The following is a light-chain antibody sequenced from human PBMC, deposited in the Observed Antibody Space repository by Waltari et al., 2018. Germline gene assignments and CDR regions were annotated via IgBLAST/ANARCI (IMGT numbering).Light chain of an antibody. V-gene: IGKV3-20*01. Sequence: IVLTQSPGPLSLSPGERATLSCRANQSVNSSYLAWYQQKPGQAPRLLIYGASSRATGIPDRFSGSGSGTDFTLTISRLEPEDFAVYYCQQYGSSPPITFGQGTRLEIK. J-gene: IGKJ5*01. CDR1: QSVNSSY. CDR3: QQYGSSPPIT. CDR2: GAS.